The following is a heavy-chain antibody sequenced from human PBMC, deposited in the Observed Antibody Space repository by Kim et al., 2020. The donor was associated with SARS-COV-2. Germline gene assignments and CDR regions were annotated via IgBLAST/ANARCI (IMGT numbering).Heavy chain of an antibody. D-gene: IGHD5-12*01. V-gene: IGHV7-4-1*02. CDR1: GYTFTSYA. CDR2: INTNTGNP. J-gene: IGHJ4*02. Sequence: ASVKVSCKASGYTFTSYAMNWVRQAPGQGLEWMGWINTNTGNPTYAQGFTGRFVFSLDTSVSTAYLQISSLKAEDTAVYYCAITIGEMATICLDYWGQGTLVTVSS. CDR3: AITIGEMATICLDY.